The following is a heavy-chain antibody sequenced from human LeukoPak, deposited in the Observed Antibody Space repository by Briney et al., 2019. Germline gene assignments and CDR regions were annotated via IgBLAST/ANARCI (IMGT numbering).Heavy chain of an antibody. CDR3: ATIERSGWYVSY. Sequence: SETLSLTXTVSGGSISSYYWSWIRQPPGKGLEWIGYIYYSGSTNNNPSLKSRVTISVDTSKNQFSLKLSSVTAADTAVYYCATIERSGWYVSYWGQGTLVTVSS. CDR2: IYYSGST. D-gene: IGHD6-19*01. CDR1: GGSISSYY. J-gene: IGHJ4*02. V-gene: IGHV4-59*01.